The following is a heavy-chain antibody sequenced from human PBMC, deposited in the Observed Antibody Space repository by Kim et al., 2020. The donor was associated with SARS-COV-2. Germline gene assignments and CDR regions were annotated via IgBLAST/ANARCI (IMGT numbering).Heavy chain of an antibody. Sequence: GGSLRLSCAVSGFTFSTYWMTWVRQAPGKGLEWVANINQDGGEKYYVDSVKGRFTISRDNAKNSLFLQMNSLRAEDTAGYYCSRDGNVPSYISHYFASWG. CDR3: SRDGNVPSYISHYFAS. V-gene: IGHV3-7*03. J-gene: IGHJ5*01. CDR1: GFTFSTYW. D-gene: IGHD3-9*01. CDR2: INQDGGEK.